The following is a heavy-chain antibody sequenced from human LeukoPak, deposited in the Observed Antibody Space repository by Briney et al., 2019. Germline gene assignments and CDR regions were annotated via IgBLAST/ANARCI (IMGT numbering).Heavy chain of an antibody. Sequence: PGRSLRLSRAVAGFTLSSYEMNWVRQAPGKGLEWVSYISSTSTTIYYADPVKGRFTICRDNDKKSLYLQMNRLRAEDTAVYYCARDWYSSSWYGGSFDPWGQGTLVTVSS. CDR2: ISSTSTTI. CDR3: ARDWYSSSWYGGSFDP. D-gene: IGHD6-13*01. J-gene: IGHJ5*02. CDR1: GFTLSSYE. V-gene: IGHV3-48*03.